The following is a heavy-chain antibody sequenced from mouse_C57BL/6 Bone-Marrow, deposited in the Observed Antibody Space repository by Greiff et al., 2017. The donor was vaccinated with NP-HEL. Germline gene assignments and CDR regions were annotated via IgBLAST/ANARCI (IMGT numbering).Heavy chain of an antibody. CDR3: ARGGIYYDYAWFAY. J-gene: IGHJ3*01. V-gene: IGHV1-54*01. Sequence: VHLVESGAELVRPGTSVKVSCKASGYAFTNYLIEWVKQRPGQGLEWIGVINPGSGGTNYTEKFKGKATLTADKSSSTAYMQLSSLTSEDSAVYFCARGGIYYDYAWFAYWGQGTLVTVSA. D-gene: IGHD2-4*01. CDR1: GYAFTNYL. CDR2: INPGSGGT.